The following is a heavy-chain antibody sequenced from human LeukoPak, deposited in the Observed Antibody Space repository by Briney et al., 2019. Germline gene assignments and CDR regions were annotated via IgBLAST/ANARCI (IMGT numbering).Heavy chain of an antibody. CDR3: ARTYGDYDYYYYGMDV. CDR1: GGSFSSYY. Sequence: SSETLSLTCAVYGGSFSSYYWGWIRQPPGKGLEWIGSIYYSGSTYYNPSLKSRVTISVDTSKNQFSLKLSSVTAADTAVYYCARTYGDYDYYYYGMDVWGQGTTVTVSS. V-gene: IGHV4-39*01. CDR2: IYYSGST. D-gene: IGHD4-17*01. J-gene: IGHJ6*02.